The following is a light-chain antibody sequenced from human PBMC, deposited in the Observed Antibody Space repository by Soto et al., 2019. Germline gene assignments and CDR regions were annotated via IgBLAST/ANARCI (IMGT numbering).Light chain of an antibody. V-gene: IGKV1-27*01. CDR2: AAS. CDR3: QNYNSAPLT. J-gene: IGKJ2*01. CDR1: QGSSSY. Sequence: DIQMTQSPSSLSATVGDRVTITCRASQGSSSYLAWYQQKPGKVPKLLIFAASTLQSGVPSRFSGSGSGTDFTLTISSLQPEDVATYYCQNYNSAPLTFGQGTKLEIK.